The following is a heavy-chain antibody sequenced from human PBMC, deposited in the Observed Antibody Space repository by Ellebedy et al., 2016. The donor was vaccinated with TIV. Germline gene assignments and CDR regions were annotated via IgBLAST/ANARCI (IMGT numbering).Heavy chain of an antibody. CDR2: ISYDGDNK. J-gene: IGHJ4*02. V-gene: IGHV3-30*03. CDR3: APGEGTMISDY. D-gene: IGHD3-16*01. CDR1: GFTFNNYG. Sequence: PGGSLRLSCAASGFTFNNYGMHWVRQAPGKGLEWVAVISYDGDNKFYADFVKGRFTISRDNSKNILYLQMNSLRTEDTATYYCAPGEGTMISDYWGQGTLVTVSS.